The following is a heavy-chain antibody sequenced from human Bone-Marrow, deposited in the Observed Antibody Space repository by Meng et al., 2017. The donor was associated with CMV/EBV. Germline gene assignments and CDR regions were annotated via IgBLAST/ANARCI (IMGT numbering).Heavy chain of an antibody. CDR3: ASCDDILTGLPSTWFDP. Sequence: ASVKVSCKASGYTFTSYDINWVRQATGQGLEWMGWMNPNSGNTGYAQKFQGRVTMTRNTSISTAYMELSSLRPEDTAVYYCASCDDILTGLPSTWFDPWGQGTLVTVYS. D-gene: IGHD3-9*01. V-gene: IGHV1-8*01. CDR1: GYTFTSYD. CDR2: MNPNSGNT. J-gene: IGHJ5*02.